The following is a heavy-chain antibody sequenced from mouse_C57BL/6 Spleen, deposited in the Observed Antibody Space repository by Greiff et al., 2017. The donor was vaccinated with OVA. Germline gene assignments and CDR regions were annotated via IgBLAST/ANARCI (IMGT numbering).Heavy chain of an antibody. V-gene: IGHV8-12*01. D-gene: IGHD1-1*01. Sequence: QVTLKVSGPGILQSSQTLSLTCSFPGFSLSSSGMGVSWIRQPSGKGLEWLAHLYWDDDKRDNPSLKSRRTISKDTSRNPVFLKITSVDTADTATYYRARYGSSWYYYDYRDKGTTLTVSS. CDR1: GFSLSSSGMG. CDR2: LYWDDDK. CDR3: ARYGSSWYYYDY. J-gene: IGHJ2*01.